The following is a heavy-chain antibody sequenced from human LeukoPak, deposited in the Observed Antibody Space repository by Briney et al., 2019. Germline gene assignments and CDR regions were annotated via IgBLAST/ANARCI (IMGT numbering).Heavy chain of an antibody. CDR3: ARIKYNSNWWEAFDI. CDR2: ISSSGSSI. CDR1: GFTFSSYE. Sequence: PGGSLRLSCAASGFTFSSYEMNWVRQAPGKGLEWVSYISSSGSSIYYADSVKGRFTISRDNAKNSLDLQMNSLRVEDTAIYYCARIKYNSNWWEAFDIWGQGTMVTVSS. D-gene: IGHD6-13*01. J-gene: IGHJ3*02. V-gene: IGHV3-48*03.